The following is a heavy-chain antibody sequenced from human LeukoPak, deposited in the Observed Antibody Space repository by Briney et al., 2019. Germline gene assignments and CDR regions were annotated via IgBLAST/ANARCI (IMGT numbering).Heavy chain of an antibody. J-gene: IGHJ4*02. Sequence: RGESLKISCKASGYSFTSYLIVWVHQTPGKGLEWMGIIHPGDSSARYSPSFQGQVTDSVDQSITTAYLQWTSLKASDTAMYYCAREYWGNLDYGGQGTLVTVSS. CDR3: AREYWGNLDY. CDR1: GYSFTSYL. CDR2: IHPGDSSA. D-gene: IGHD7-27*01. V-gene: IGHV5-51*07.